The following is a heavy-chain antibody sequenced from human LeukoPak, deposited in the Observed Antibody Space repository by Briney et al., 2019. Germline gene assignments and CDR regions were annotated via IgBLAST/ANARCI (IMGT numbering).Heavy chain of an antibody. J-gene: IGHJ4*02. CDR3: AGRAMTRADY. D-gene: IGHD5-18*01. CDR1: GGSISSYY. CDR2: IYYSGST. V-gene: IGHV4-59*08. Sequence: PSETLSLTCTVSGGSISSYYWSWVRQPPGKGLEWIGYIYYSGSTNYNPSLKSRVTISVDTSKNQFSLKLSSVTAADTAVYYCAGRAMTRADYWGQGTLVTVSS.